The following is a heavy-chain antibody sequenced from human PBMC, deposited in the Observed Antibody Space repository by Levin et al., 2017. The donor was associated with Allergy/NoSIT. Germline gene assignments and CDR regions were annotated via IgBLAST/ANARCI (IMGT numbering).Heavy chain of an antibody. CDR2: IFHSGVA. CDR1: GGSISPYY. J-gene: IGHJ4*02. CDR3: ARGERLGPDY. V-gene: IGHV4-59*01. Sequence: TLSLTCTVSGGSISPYYWSWFRQPPGMGLEWIAYIFHSGVANYNPSLKSRLTVSMDMSKSQFSLHLSSVTAADTAVYYCARGERLGPDYWGQGTLVTVSS. D-gene: IGHD3-16*01.